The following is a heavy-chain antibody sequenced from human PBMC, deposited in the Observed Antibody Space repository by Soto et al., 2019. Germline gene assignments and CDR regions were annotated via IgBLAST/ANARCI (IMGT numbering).Heavy chain of an antibody. V-gene: IGHV1-18*04. CDR1: GYTFTSYG. CDR2: ISAYNGNT. D-gene: IGHD3-3*01. Sequence: ASVKVSCKASGYTFTSYGISWVRQAPGQGLEWMGWISAYNGNTNYAQKLQGRVTMTTDTSTSTAYMELRSLRSDDTAVYYCAREVGAAIFGVVIIPDYYYGMDVWGQ. CDR3: AREVGAAIFGVVIIPDYYYGMDV. J-gene: IGHJ6*02.